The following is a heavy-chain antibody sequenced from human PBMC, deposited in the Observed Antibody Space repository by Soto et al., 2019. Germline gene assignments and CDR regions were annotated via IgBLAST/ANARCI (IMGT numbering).Heavy chain of an antibody. Sequence: GGSLRLSCAASGFSLSDHYMDWVRQAPGKGLEWVARSRDKAESHTTEYAASVRGRFTISRDDSKSSLYLQMNSLKTEDTAVYYCARSARLSQFDIWGQGNLVTVSS. V-gene: IGHV3-72*01. D-gene: IGHD6-25*01. J-gene: IGHJ4*02. CDR2: SRDKAESHTT. CDR1: GFSLSDHY. CDR3: ARSARLSQFDI.